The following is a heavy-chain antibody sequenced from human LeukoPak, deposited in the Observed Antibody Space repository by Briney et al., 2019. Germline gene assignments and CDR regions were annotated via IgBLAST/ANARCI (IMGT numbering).Heavy chain of an antibody. CDR1: GGSFSGYY. V-gene: IGHV4-34*01. Sequence: SETLSLTCAVYGGSFSGYYWSWIRQPPGKGLEWIGEINHSGSTNYNPSLKSRVTISVDTSKNQFSLKLSSVTAADTAVYYCARARYSYGYPDAFDIWGQGTMVTVSS. CDR3: ARARYSYGYPDAFDI. D-gene: IGHD5-18*01. J-gene: IGHJ3*02. CDR2: INHSGST.